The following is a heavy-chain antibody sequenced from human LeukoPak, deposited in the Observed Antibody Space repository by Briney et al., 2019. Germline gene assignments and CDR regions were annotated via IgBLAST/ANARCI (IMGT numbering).Heavy chain of an antibody. J-gene: IGHJ4*02. CDR1: GFTFSTYS. CDR2: ISSSSTYI. V-gene: IGHV3-21*01. D-gene: IGHD2-2*02. CDR3: ANLPPTIQEVDY. Sequence: GGSLRLSCVASGFTFSTYSLNWVRQAPGKGLELVSSISSSSTYISYADSVRGRFTISRDNSKNTLYLQMNSLRAEDTAVYYCANLPPTIQEVDYWGQGTLVTVSS.